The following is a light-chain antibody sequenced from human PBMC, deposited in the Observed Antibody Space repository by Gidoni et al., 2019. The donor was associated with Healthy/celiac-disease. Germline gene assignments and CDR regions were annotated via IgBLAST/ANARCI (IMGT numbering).Light chain of an antibody. J-gene: IGKJ2*01. CDR1: QSVSSN. CDR2: GAS. V-gene: IGKV3-15*01. Sequence: EIVMTQSPATLSVSPGERATLSCRASQSVSSNLAWYQQKPGQAPRLLIYGASTRATGIPARFSSSVSGTEFTLTISSLQSEDFAVYYCQQYNNWPLYTFGQGTKLEIK. CDR3: QQYNNWPLYT.